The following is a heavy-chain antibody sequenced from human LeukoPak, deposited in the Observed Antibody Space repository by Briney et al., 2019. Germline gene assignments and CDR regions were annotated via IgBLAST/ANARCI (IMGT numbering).Heavy chain of an antibody. Sequence: GASVKVSCKASGYTFTGYYMHWVRQAPGQGLEWMGWINPNSGGTNYAQKFQGRVTMTRDTSISTAYMELSRLRSDDTAVHYCARSHGGNRAPNHFDYWGQGTLVTVSS. CDR3: ARSHGGNRAPNHFDY. D-gene: IGHD1-14*01. J-gene: IGHJ4*02. V-gene: IGHV1-2*02. CDR2: INPNSGGT. CDR1: GYTFTGYY.